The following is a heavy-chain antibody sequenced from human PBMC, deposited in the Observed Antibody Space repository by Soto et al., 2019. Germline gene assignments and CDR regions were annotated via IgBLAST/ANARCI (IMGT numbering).Heavy chain of an antibody. Sequence: AASVKVSCKASGYTFTSYGISWVRQAPGQGLEWMGWISAYNGNTNYAQKLQGRVTMTTDTSTSTAYMELRSLRSDDTAVYYCARDRPSGYYGSGSYYKPPGIRNDYWGQGTLVTVSS. CDR1: GYTFTSYG. D-gene: IGHD3-10*01. V-gene: IGHV1-18*04. J-gene: IGHJ4*02. CDR2: ISAYNGNT. CDR3: ARDRPSGYYGSGSYYKPPGIRNDY.